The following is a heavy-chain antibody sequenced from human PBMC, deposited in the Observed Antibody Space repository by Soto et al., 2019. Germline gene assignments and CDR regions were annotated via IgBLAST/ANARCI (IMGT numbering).Heavy chain of an antibody. J-gene: IGHJ4*02. CDR1: GFTLSSYA. CDR3: AKDPGRSRGWYY. D-gene: IGHD6-19*01. CDR2: ISGSGGST. Sequence: EVQLLESGGGLVQPGGSLRLSCAASGFTLSSYAMSWVRQAPGKGLEWVSTISGSGGSTYYADYVRGRFTISRDKSENQLYLQMNSLRAEDTAVYYCAKDPGRSRGWYYWGQGTLVTVSP. V-gene: IGHV3-23*01.